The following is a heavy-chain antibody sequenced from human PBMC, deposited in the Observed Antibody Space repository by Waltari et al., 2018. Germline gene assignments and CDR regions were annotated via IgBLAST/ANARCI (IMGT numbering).Heavy chain of an antibody. Sequence: EVQLVESGGGLVQPGRSLRLSCAASGFTFDDYAMHWFRQAHGKGLEWVSGISWNSGSIGYADSVKGRFTISRDNAKNSLYLQMNSLRAEDTALYYCAKDFNSGSYATTAFDIWGQGTMVTVSS. J-gene: IGHJ3*02. CDR2: ISWNSGSI. V-gene: IGHV3-9*01. D-gene: IGHD1-26*01. CDR1: GFTFDDYA. CDR3: AKDFNSGSYATTAFDI.